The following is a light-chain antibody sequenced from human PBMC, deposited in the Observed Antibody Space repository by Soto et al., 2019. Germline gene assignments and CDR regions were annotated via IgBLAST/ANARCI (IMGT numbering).Light chain of an antibody. V-gene: IGKV1-27*01. J-gene: IGKJ1*01. Sequence: DIQMTQSPSSLSESVGDRVTITCRASQDISNYLAWYQQKPGKVPKLLIYAASTLQSGVPSRFSGSGSGTDFTLTISSLQPKDVATYYCQKYNSAPRTFGQGTKVEIK. CDR2: AAS. CDR3: QKYNSAPRT. CDR1: QDISNY.